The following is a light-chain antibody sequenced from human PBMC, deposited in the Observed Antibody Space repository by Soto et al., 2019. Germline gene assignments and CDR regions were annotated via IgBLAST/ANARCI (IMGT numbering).Light chain of an antibody. CDR1: SSNIGGNY. V-gene: IGLV1-47*01. CDR2: KNS. J-gene: IGLJ2*01. CDR3: AAWDDSLSGVV. Sequence: QSVLTQPPSASGTPGQRVTISCSGSSSNIGGNYVYWYQQLPGTAPKLLIYKNSQRPSGVLDRFSGSKSGTSASLAISGLRSDDEADYYCAAWDDSLSGVVFGGGTQQTDL.